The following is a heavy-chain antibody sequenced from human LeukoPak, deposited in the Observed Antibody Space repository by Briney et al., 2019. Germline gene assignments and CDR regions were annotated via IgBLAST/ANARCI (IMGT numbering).Heavy chain of an antibody. Sequence: SETLSLTCTVSGGSISSYYWSWIRQPPGKGLEWIGCIYYSGSTNYNPSLKSRVTISVDTSKNQFSLKLSSVTAADTAVYYCARDTHYDILTGYYYDAFDIWGQGTMVTVSS. CDR3: ARDTHYDILTGYYYDAFDI. D-gene: IGHD3-9*01. V-gene: IGHV4-59*01. CDR1: GGSISSYY. J-gene: IGHJ3*02. CDR2: IYYSGST.